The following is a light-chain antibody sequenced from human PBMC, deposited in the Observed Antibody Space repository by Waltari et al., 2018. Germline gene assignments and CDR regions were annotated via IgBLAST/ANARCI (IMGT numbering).Light chain of an antibody. CDR2: WAS. V-gene: IGKV4-1*01. CDR3: QQYYSTCQ. Sequence: DIVMTQSPDPLAVSLGESATINCKSSQSVLHSSNNKNYLAWYQQKPGQPPKLLIYWASTRESGVPDRFSGSGSGTDFTLTISSLQAEDVAVYYCQQYYSTCQFGQGTKVEIK. CDR1: QSVLHSSNNKNY. J-gene: IGKJ1*01.